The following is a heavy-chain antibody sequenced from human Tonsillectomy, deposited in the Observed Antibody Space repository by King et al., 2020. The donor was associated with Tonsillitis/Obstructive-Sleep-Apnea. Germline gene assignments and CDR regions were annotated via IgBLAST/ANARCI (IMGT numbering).Heavy chain of an antibody. D-gene: IGHD3-22*01. Sequence: VQSGAKVKKPGASVKVSCKASGYTFNSYGITWVRQAPGQGLEWMGWISPYNGNTNYEQKLQGRVTMTKDTSTRTAYMELSSLRSDDTAVYYCARVDGSSGYSDGYFDLWGRGTLVTVSS. V-gene: IGHV1-18*01. CDR1: GYTFNSYG. CDR2: ISPYNGNT. J-gene: IGHJ2*01. CDR3: ARVDGSSGYSDGYFDL.